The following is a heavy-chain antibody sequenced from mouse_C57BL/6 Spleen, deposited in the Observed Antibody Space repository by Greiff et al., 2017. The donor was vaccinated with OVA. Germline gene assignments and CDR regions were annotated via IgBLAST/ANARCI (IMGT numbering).Heavy chain of an antibody. D-gene: IGHD1-1*01. J-gene: IGHJ2*01. CDR2: IHPNSGST. V-gene: IGHV1-64*01. Sequence: QVQLQQPGAELVKPGASVKLSCKASGYTFTSYWMHWVKQRPGQGLEWIGMIHPNSGSTNYNEKFKSKAKLTVDKSSSTAYMHLSSLSSEDSAVYSCAIYYYGSSYVYYFDYWGQGTTLTVSS. CDR3: AIYYYGSSYVYYFDY. CDR1: GYTFTSYW.